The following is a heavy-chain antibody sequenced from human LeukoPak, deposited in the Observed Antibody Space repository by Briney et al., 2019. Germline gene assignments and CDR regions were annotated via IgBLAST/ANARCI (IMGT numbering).Heavy chain of an antibody. D-gene: IGHD3-10*01. CDR1: GFTFSDYY. J-gene: IGHJ4*02. CDR2: ISSSSSYT. CDR3: ARFMVRDKLDY. Sequence: GGSLRLSCAASGFTFSDYYMSWLRQAPGKGLEWVSYISSSSSYTNYADSVKGRFTISRDNAKNSLYLQMNSLRAEDTAVYYCARFMVRDKLDYWGQGTLVTVSS. V-gene: IGHV3-11*06.